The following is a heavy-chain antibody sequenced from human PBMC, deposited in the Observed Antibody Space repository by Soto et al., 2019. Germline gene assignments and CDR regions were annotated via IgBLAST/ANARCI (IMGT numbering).Heavy chain of an antibody. V-gene: IGHV4-59*01. D-gene: IGHD5-18*01. CDR3: ARVRGYSYGDGSFDY. CDR2: IYYSGST. CDR1: GGSISSYY. J-gene: IGHJ4*02. Sequence: QVQLQESGPGLVKPSETLSLTCTVSGGSISSYYWSWIRQPPGKGLEWIGYIYYSGSTNYNPSLTRRVTLSGDTAKKQFSLQLSSVPAAATAVYYCARVRGYSYGDGSFDYWGQGTLVTVSS.